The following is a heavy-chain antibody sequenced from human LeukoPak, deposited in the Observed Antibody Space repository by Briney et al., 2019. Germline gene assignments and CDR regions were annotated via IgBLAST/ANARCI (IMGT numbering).Heavy chain of an antibody. V-gene: IGHV4-30-4*07. D-gene: IGHD3-3*01. J-gene: IGHJ5*02. Sequence: PSQTLSLTCAVSGGSISSGGYSWSWIRQPPGKGLEWIGYIYYSGSTNYNPSLKSRVTISVDTSKNQFSLKLSSVTAADTAVYYCARGRSGITIFGVVPNWFDPWGQGTLVTVSS. CDR3: ARGRSGITIFGVVPNWFDP. CDR2: IYYSGST. CDR1: GGSISSGGYS.